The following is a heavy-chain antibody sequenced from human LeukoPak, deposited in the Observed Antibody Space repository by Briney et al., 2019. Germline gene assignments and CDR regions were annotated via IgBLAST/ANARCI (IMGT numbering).Heavy chain of an antibody. Sequence: ASVKVSCKASRYTFTGYYMHWVRQAPGQGLEWMGWINPNSGGTNYAQKFQGRVTMTRDTSISTAYMELSRLRSDDTAVYYCATLTTVTTALYYFDYWGQGTLVTVSS. V-gene: IGHV1-2*02. J-gene: IGHJ4*02. D-gene: IGHD4-17*01. CDR3: ATLTTVTTALYYFDY. CDR2: INPNSGGT. CDR1: RYTFTGYY.